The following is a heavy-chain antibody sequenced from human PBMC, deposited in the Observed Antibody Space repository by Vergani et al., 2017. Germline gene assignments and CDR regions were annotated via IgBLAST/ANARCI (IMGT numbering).Heavy chain of an antibody. CDR1: GGSITYGAFY. D-gene: IGHD2-15*01. CDR3: AIKLVYCSGGSCPLNWFDP. J-gene: IGHJ5*02. Sequence: QLQLQESGPGLVKPSETLSLTCTVSGGSITYGAFYWGWIRQSPGKGLEWIGSIYYSENKFYNPSLESRVTLSIDTTKNQFSLKLKSVTAADTAVYYCAIKLVYCSGGSCPLNWFDPWGQGTLVTVSS. V-gene: IGHV4-39*01. CDR2: IYYSENK.